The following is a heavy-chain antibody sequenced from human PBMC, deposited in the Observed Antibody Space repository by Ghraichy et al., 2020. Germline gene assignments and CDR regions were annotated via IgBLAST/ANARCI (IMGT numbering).Heavy chain of an antibody. CDR3: SKGIAAGTSTISYYYNGMDV. CDR2: ISGSGGST. Sequence: GGSLNISCAASGFTFSNYVLSWVRQAPGKGLEWVSGISGSGGSTYYPDSVKGRFTISRDNSKNTLYLQMNSLRAEDTAIYYCSKGIAAGTSTISYYYNGMDVWGQGTTVTVSS. CDR1: GFTFSNYV. D-gene: IGHD6-13*01. V-gene: IGHV3-23*01. J-gene: IGHJ6*02.